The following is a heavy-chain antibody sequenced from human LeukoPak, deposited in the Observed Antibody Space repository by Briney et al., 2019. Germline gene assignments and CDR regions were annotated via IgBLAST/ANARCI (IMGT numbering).Heavy chain of an antibody. CDR3: ARDRISGTDY. J-gene: IGHJ4*02. D-gene: IGHD1-20*01. CDR1: GFTFSSFW. Sequence: GGSLRLSCAASGFTFSSFWMSWVRQAPGKGLEWVASIKQDGSEKKYVDSVEGRFTISRDNARNSLHLQMNSLRADDTAVYYCARDRISGTDYWSQGTRVAVSS. CDR2: IKQDGSEK. V-gene: IGHV3-7*01.